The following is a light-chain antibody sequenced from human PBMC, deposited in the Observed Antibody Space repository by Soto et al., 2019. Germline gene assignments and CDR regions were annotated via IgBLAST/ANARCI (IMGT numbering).Light chain of an antibody. V-gene: IGKV3-11*01. CDR1: QSVSSY. J-gene: IGKJ1*01. Sequence: ETVMTQSPATVSLSPCDRATLSCRASQSVSSYLAWYQQKPGQAPRLLIYQTSIRAAGIPARFSASGTGTDFTLTISDVQPEDFAVYYCHQRQSWPRTFGQGTKVHIK. CDR2: QTS. CDR3: HQRQSWPRT.